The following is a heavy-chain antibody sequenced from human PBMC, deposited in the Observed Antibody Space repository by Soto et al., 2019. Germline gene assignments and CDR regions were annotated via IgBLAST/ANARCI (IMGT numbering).Heavy chain of an antibody. Sequence: EVQLVESGGGLVQPGGSLRLSCSASGFNFSRYWTHWVRQVPGRGLVWVSHIISDGSRTTYADSVKGRFTITRDNAKNTLYLQMNSLRAEDTAVYYCARDLSSCSSARCYSYYYGMDVWGQGTTVTVSS. D-gene: IGHD2-2*01. CDR2: IISDGSRT. CDR3: ARDLSSCSSARCYSYYYGMDV. V-gene: IGHV3-74*01. J-gene: IGHJ6*02. CDR1: GFNFSRYW.